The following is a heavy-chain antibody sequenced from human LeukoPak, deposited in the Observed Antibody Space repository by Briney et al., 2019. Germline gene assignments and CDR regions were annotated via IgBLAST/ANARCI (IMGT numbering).Heavy chain of an antibody. V-gene: IGHV4-4*07. Sequence: SETLSLTCTVSGGSISSFYWSWIRQPAGKVLEWIGRIYTSGSTNYNPSLKSRVTMSVDTSKNQFSLKLSSVTAADTAVYYCARQGSSGYSIDYWGQGTLVTVSS. CDR1: GGSISSFY. J-gene: IGHJ4*02. CDR3: ARQGSSGYSIDY. D-gene: IGHD3-22*01. CDR2: IYTSGST.